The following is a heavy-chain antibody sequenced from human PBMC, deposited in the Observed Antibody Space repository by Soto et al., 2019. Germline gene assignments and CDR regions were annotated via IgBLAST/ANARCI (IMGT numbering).Heavy chain of an antibody. CDR2: IFSNDEK. CDR1: GFSLSNARMG. V-gene: IGHV2-26*01. J-gene: IGHJ4*02. Sequence: SVPTLVNPTETLTLTCTVSGFSLSNARMGVSWIRQPPGKALEWLAHIFSNDEKSYSTSLKSRLTISKDTSKSQVVLTMTNMDPVDTATYYCARILGITIFGVVTKLVDYWGQGTLVTVSS. D-gene: IGHD3-3*01. CDR3: ARILGITIFGVVTKLVDY.